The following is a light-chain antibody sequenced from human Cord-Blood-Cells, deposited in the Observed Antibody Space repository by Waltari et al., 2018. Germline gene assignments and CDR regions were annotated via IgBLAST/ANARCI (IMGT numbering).Light chain of an antibody. CDR3: CSYAGSSTLV. J-gene: IGLJ2*01. CDR2: EGS. V-gene: IGLV2-23*01. CDR1: SSAVGSYNL. Sequence: QSALTQPASVSGSPGQSITTPCTGTSSAVGSYNLVSWYQQHPGKAPKLMIYEGSKRPSGVSNRFSGSKSGNTASLTISGLQAEDEADYYCCSYAGSSTLVFGGGTKLTVL.